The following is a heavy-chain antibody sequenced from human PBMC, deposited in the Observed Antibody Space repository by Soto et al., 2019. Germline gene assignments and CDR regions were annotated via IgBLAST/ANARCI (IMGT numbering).Heavy chain of an antibody. Sequence: GGSLRLSCAASGFTFSSYEMNWVRQAPGKGLEWVSYISSSGSTIYYADSVKGRFTISRDNAKNSLYLQMNSLRAEDTAVYYCACMYYYDSSGLDFDYWGQGTLVTVS. CDR2: ISSSGSTI. D-gene: IGHD3-22*01. CDR1: GFTFSSYE. CDR3: ACMYYYDSSGLDFDY. J-gene: IGHJ4*02. V-gene: IGHV3-48*03.